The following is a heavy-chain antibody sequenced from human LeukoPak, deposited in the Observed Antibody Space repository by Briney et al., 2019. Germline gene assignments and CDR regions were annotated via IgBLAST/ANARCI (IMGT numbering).Heavy chain of an antibody. J-gene: IGHJ4*02. D-gene: IGHD2-15*01. V-gene: IGHV4-34*01. Sequence: SETLSLTCAVYGGSFSGYYWSWIRQPPGKGLEWIGVINHSGSTNYNPSLKSRHAISVDTSKNQFSLKLSSVTAADTAVYYCARGRGGSFDYWGQGTLVTVSS. CDR2: INHSGST. CDR3: ARGRGGSFDY. CDR1: GGSFSGYY.